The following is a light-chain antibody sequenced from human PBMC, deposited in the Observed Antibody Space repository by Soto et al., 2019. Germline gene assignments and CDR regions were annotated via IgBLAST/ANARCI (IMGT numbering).Light chain of an antibody. V-gene: IGKV3-20*01. Sequence: EIVLTQSPGTLSLSPGERATLSCRASQSVSSNYLAWYQQKPGQAPRLLIYGASSRATGIPDRFSGSGSGTDFTLTISRLEPEDFAVYYCQQYGRSASTFGQGTTLEIK. CDR1: QSVSSNY. CDR3: QQYGRSAST. CDR2: GAS. J-gene: IGKJ2*01.